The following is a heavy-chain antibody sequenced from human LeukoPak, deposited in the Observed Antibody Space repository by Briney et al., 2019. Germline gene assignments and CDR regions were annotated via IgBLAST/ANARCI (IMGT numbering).Heavy chain of an antibody. J-gene: IGHJ6*02. V-gene: IGHV3-53*01. Sequence: GGSLRLSCAASGLTVSSNYMTWVRQAPGKGLEWVSIIYSGDSTYYADSVKGRFTISRDNSKNTLYLQMSGLRAEDTAVYYCARDLRFLGGMDVWGQGTTVTVS. CDR3: ARDLRFLGGMDV. CDR2: IYSGDST. D-gene: IGHD3-3*01. CDR1: GLTVSSNY.